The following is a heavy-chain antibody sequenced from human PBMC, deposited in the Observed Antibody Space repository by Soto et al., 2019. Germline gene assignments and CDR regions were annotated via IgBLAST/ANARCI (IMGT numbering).Heavy chain of an antibody. CDR1: GGSISSGGYS. V-gene: IGHV4-30-2*01. J-gene: IGHJ4*02. CDR2: IYHSGST. CDR3: ARADYGDSLGKPWDYYFDY. Sequence: SETLSLTCAVSGGSISSGGYSWSWIRQPPGKGLEWIGYIYHSGSTYYNPSLKSRVTISVDRSKNQFSLKLSSVTAADTAVYYCARADYGDSLGKPWDYYFDYWGQGTLVTVSS. D-gene: IGHD4-17*01.